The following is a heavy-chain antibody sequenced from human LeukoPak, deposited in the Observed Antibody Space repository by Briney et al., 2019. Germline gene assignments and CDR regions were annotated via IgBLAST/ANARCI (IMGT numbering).Heavy chain of an antibody. CDR2: IWYDGSNK. Sequence: GGSLRLSCAASGFTFSSYGMHWVRQAPGKGLEWMAVIWYDGSNKYYADSVKGRFTISRDNSKNTLYLQMNSLRAEDTAVYYCAREFCSSTSCYDAFDIWGQGTMVTVSS. CDR1: GFTFSSYG. V-gene: IGHV3-33*01. CDR3: AREFCSSTSCYDAFDI. J-gene: IGHJ3*02. D-gene: IGHD2-2*01.